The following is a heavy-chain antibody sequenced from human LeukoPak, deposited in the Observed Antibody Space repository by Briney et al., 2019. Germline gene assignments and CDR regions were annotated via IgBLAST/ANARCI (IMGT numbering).Heavy chain of an antibody. J-gene: IGHJ3*02. CDR3: ARDLAWDAFDI. Sequence: GGSLRLSCAASGFNFTNYNMNWVRQAPGKGLEWVSSIHSSSGSIYYADSLKGRFAISRDNAKNSLYLQMNSLRAEDTAVYYCARDLAWDAFDIWGQGTMVTVSS. V-gene: IGHV3-21*01. CDR1: GFNFTNYN. CDR2: IHSSSGSI.